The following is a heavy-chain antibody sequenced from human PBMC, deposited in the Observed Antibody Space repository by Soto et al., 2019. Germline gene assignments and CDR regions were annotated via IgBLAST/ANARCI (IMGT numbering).Heavy chain of an antibody. CDR2: ISHSGGTA. V-gene: IGHV3-23*01. CDR3: AKGRGQNWNFDY. Sequence: EVQLLESGGGSVQPGGSLRLSCAASGFTFSSYAMHWVRRPPGKGLEWVSSISHSGGTAYYADSVKGRFSISRDSLVNTLYLQMTSLRDEHTAVYYCAKGRGQNWNFDYWGQRTLVTVSP. D-gene: IGHD1-1*01. J-gene: IGHJ4*02. CDR1: GFTFSSYA.